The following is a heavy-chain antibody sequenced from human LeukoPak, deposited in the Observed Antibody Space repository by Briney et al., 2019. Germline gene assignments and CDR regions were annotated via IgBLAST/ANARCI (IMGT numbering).Heavy chain of an antibody. V-gene: IGHV1-2*02. Sequence: ASVKVSCKASGYTFTGYFVHWVRQAPGQGLQWMGWINPNTGGTNYAQKFQGRVTMTSDTSVNTAYMELSRLRSDDTAVYYCARDRGSYSDYWGQGTLVTVSS. CDR2: INPNTGGT. J-gene: IGHJ4*02. CDR3: ARDRGSYSDY. D-gene: IGHD1-26*01. CDR1: GYTFTGYF.